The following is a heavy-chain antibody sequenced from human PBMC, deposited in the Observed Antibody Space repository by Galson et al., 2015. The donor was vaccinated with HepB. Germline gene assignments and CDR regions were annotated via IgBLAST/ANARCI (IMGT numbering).Heavy chain of an antibody. J-gene: IGHJ4*02. V-gene: IGHV3-30-3*01. D-gene: IGHD1-26*01. CDR3: ARDVRAGGGSYLPLFDY. Sequence: SLRLSCAASGFTFSSYAMHWVRQAPGKGLEWVAVISYDGSNKYYADSVKGRFTISRDNSKNTLYLQMNSLRAEDTAVYYCARDVRAGGGSYLPLFDYWGQGTLVTVSS. CDR2: ISYDGSNK. CDR1: GFTFSSYA.